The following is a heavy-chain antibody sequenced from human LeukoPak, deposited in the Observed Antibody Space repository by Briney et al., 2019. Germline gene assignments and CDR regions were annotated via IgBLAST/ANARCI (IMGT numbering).Heavy chain of an antibody. J-gene: IGHJ5*02. V-gene: IGHV4-59*08. Sequence: SETLSLTCTVSGGSISSYYWSWIRQPPGKGLEWIGYIYYSGSTKYNPSLQSRVTISVDTSKNQFSLKLSSVTAADTAVYYCARPLSTGGWFDPWGQGTLVTVS. CDR1: GGSISSYY. D-gene: IGHD5/OR15-5a*01. CDR2: IYYSGST. CDR3: ARPLSTGGWFDP.